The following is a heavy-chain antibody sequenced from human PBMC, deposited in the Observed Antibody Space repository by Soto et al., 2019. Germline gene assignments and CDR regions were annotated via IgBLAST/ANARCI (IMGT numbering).Heavy chain of an antibody. Sequence: QVQLVQSGAEMKSPGSSVKVSCKATGYIFIGSYLHWIRQAPGQGPEWMGSIYPATGDTDYAKTYQGRVIVTGDTSIGTAYMELKWLTFDDTGMYYCARGPSEWGQGTLVTVSS. V-gene: IGHV1-2*02. CDR1: GYIFIGSY. CDR2: IYPATGDT. CDR3: ARGPSE. J-gene: IGHJ4*02.